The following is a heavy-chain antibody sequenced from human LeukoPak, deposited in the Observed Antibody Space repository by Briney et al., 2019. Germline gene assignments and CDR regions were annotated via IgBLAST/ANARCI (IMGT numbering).Heavy chain of an antibody. V-gene: IGHV1-69*05. CDR2: IIPIFGTA. J-gene: IGHJ4*02. CDR3: ARVKAGIAAPYFDY. Sequence: SVKVSCKASGGTFSSYAISWVRQAPGQGLEWMGGIIPIFGTANYAQKFQGRVTITTDESTSTAYMELSSLRSEDTAVYYCARVKAGIAAPYFDYSGQGTLVTVSS. D-gene: IGHD6-13*01. CDR1: GGTFSSYA.